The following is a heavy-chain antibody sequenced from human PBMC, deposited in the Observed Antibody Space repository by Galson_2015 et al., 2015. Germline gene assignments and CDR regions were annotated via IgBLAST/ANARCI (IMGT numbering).Heavy chain of an antibody. CDR1: GYTFTSYG. D-gene: IGHD2-15*01. CDR2: ISAYSGTT. Sequence: SVKVSCKASGYTFTSYGISWVRQAPGQGLEWMGWISAYSGTTNYAQKLQGRITMTTDTSTSTAYMELRSLRSDDTAVYYCARFIVVVVASTPEFDYWGQGTLVTVSS. V-gene: IGHV1-18*01. CDR3: ARFIVVVVASTPEFDY. J-gene: IGHJ4*02.